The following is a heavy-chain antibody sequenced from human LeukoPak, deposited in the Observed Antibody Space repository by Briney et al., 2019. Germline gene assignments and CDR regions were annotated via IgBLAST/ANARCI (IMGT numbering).Heavy chain of an antibody. D-gene: IGHD6-19*01. CDR3: ARDLSSSGWYGLDY. CDR1: GFTFSSYA. J-gene: IGHJ4*02. Sequence: GGSLRLSCAASGFTFSSYAMHWVRQAPGKGLEWVAVISYDGSNKYYADSVKGRFTISRDNSKNTLYLQMDSLRAEDTAVYYCARDLSSSGWYGLDYWGQGTLVTVSS. V-gene: IGHV3-30-3*01. CDR2: ISYDGSNK.